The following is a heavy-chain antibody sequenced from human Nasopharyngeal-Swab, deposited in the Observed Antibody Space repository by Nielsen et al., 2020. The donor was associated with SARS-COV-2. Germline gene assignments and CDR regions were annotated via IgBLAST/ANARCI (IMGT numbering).Heavy chain of an antibody. J-gene: IGHJ4*02. V-gene: IGHV4-59*01. CDR3: ARARYYYGSGSYLNYFDY. Sequence: WIRQPPGKGLEWIGYIYYSGGTNYNPSLKSRVTISVDTSKNQFSLKLSSVTAADTAVYYCARARYYYGSGSYLNYFDYWGQGTLVTVSS. D-gene: IGHD3-10*01. CDR2: IYYSGGT.